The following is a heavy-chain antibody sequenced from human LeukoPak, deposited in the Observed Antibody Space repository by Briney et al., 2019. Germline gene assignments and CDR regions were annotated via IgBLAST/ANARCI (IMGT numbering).Heavy chain of an antibody. J-gene: IGHJ3*02. CDR3: ARDRDLGDAFDI. D-gene: IGHD3-16*01. CDR2: IYYSGST. V-gene: IGHV4-59*01. CDR1: GGSISSYY. Sequence: SETVSLTCTVSGGSISSYYWSWIRQPPGKGLEWIGYIYYSGSTNYNPSLKSRVTISVDTSKNQFSLKLSSVTAADTAVYYCARDRDLGDAFDIWGPWTMGTVSS.